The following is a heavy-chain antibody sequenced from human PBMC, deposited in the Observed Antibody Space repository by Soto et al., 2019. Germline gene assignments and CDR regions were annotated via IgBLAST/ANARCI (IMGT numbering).Heavy chain of an antibody. CDR1: GGSISSYY. Sequence: KPSETLSLTCTVSGGSISSYYWSWIRQPPGKGLEWIGYIYYSGSTNYNPSLKSRVTISVDTSKNQFSLKLSSVTAADTAVYYCARHPDIHWFDPWGQGTLVTVSS. CDR2: IYYSGST. V-gene: IGHV4-59*08. CDR3: ARHPDIHWFDP. J-gene: IGHJ5*02.